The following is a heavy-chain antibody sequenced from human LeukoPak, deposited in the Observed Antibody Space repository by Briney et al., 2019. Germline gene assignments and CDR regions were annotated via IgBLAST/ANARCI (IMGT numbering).Heavy chain of an antibody. V-gene: IGHV5-51*01. CDR2: IYPGYSDT. CDR1: GYRFTSYW. CDR3: ARLRYYDFWSGYSAYNWFDP. J-gene: IGHJ5*02. Sequence: NPGESLKISCKGSGYRFTSYWIGWVRQMPGKGLEWMGIIYPGYSDTRYSPSFQGQVTISADKSISTAYLQWSSLKASDTAMYYCARLRYYDFWSGYSAYNWFDPWGQGTLVTVSS. D-gene: IGHD3-3*01.